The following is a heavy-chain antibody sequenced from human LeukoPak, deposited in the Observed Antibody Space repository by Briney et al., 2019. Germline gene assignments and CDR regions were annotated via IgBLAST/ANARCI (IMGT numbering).Heavy chain of an antibody. Sequence: AASVKVSCKASGYTFTSYDISWVRQATGQGLEWMGWMNPNSGNTGYAQKFQGRVTMTRNTSISTAYMELSSLRSEDTAVYYCARVLYYYDSSGYYDFDYWGQGTLVTVSS. J-gene: IGHJ4*02. CDR3: ARVLYYYDSSGYYDFDY. CDR1: GYTFTSYD. CDR2: MNPNSGNT. V-gene: IGHV1-8*01. D-gene: IGHD3-22*01.